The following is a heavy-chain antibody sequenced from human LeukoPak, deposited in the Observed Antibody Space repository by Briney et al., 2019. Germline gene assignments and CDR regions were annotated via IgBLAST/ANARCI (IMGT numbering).Heavy chain of an antibody. Sequence: GGSLRLSCAASGFTFSNYAMSWVRQAPGKGLEWVSGISGSGSSTYYADSVKGRFTISRDNSKNTLYLQMNSLRAEDTAVYYCAISPEYYYDSSGSGYWGQGTLVTVSS. CDR3: AISPEYYYDSSGSGY. V-gene: IGHV3-23*01. J-gene: IGHJ4*02. D-gene: IGHD3-22*01. CDR1: GFTFSNYA. CDR2: ISGSGSST.